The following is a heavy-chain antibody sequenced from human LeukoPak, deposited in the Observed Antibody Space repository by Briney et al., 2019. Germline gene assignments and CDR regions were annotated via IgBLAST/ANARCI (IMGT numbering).Heavy chain of an antibody. D-gene: IGHD3-10*01. V-gene: IGHV3-30*02. Sequence: GGSLRLSCAASGFTVSSNYMNWVRQAPGKGLEWVAVIWYDGSNKYYVDSVKGRFTISRDNSKNTLYLQMNSLRAEDTAVYYCAKDFSGSTFDYWGQGTLVTVSS. CDR2: IWYDGSNK. J-gene: IGHJ4*02. CDR1: GFTVSSNY. CDR3: AKDFSGSTFDY.